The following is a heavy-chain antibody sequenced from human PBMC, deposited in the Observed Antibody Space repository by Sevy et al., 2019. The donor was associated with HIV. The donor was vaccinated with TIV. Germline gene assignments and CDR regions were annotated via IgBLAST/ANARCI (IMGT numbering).Heavy chain of an antibody. CDR1: GGSFSGYY. D-gene: IGHD3-9*01. Sequence: SETLSLTCAVYGGSFSGYYWSWIRQPPGKGLEWIGEINHSGSTNYNPSLKSRVTISVDTSKNQFSLKLSSVTAADTAVCYCARGCDYDILTGCKLDYWGQGTLVTVSS. CDR3: ARGCDYDILTGCKLDY. J-gene: IGHJ4*02. V-gene: IGHV4-34*01. CDR2: INHSGST.